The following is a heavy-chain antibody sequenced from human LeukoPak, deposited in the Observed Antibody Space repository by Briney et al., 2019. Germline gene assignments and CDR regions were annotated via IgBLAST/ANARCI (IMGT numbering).Heavy chain of an antibody. CDR1: GYTFSDYY. D-gene: IGHD2-15*01. CDR2: IIPIFGTA. V-gene: IGHV1-69*05. J-gene: IGHJ4*02. CDR3: ASSNANRYCSGGSCLDY. Sequence: VASVKVSCKASGYTFSDYYIHWVRQAPGQGLEWMGRIIPIFGTANYAQKFQGRVTITTDESTSTAYMELSSLRSEDTAVYYCASSNANRYCSGGSCLDYWGQGTLVTVSS.